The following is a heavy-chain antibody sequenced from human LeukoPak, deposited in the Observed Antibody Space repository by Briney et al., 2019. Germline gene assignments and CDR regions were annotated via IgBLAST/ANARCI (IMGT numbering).Heavy chain of an antibody. J-gene: IGHJ6*02. CDR2: IYYSGST. D-gene: IGHD3-9*01. CDR1: GGSISSYY. V-gene: IGHV4-59*08. CDR3: ARLPRYYDILTGYSPYYGMDV. Sequence: SETLSLTCTVSGGSISSYYWSWIRQPPGKGLEWIGYIYYSGSTNYNPSLKSRVTISVDTSKNQFSLKLSSVTAADTAVYYCARLPRYYDILTGYSPYYGMDVWGQGTTVTVSS.